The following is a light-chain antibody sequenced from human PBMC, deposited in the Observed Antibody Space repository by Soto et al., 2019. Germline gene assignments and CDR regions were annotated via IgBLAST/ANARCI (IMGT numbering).Light chain of an antibody. Sequence: HSVLTQPPSVSASPGQSITISCAGTSSGVGSYNFVSWYQQYAGKPPQVMIYEASKRPSGVSNRFSASKSGNTASLTISAIQADDEADYYCVSYAGSYTYVFGTGPRSPS. CDR2: EAS. J-gene: IGLJ1*01. V-gene: IGLV2-23*01. CDR1: SSGVGSYNF. CDR3: VSYAGSYTYV.